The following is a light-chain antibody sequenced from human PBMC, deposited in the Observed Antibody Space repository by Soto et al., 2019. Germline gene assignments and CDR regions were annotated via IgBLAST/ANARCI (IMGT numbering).Light chain of an antibody. CDR1: QIISSW. Sequence: DIQMTQSPSTLSASVGERVTITCRASQIISSWLAWDQQKPWKAPKLLIQKASTLERGDPSNFSGSGSGTEFSFTLSSLQPEDFATYYWPQDNAYPWTFGQRTKVGI. CDR3: PQDNAYPWT. J-gene: IGKJ1*01. CDR2: KAS. V-gene: IGKV1-5*03.